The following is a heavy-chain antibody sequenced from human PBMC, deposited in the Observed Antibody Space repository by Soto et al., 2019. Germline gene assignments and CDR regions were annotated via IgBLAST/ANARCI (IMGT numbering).Heavy chain of an antibody. CDR2: ISSSGSTI. CDR1: GFTFSSYE. D-gene: IGHD3-3*01. J-gene: IGHJ5*02. V-gene: IGHV3-48*03. CDR3: ARGRSGYLPNWFDP. Sequence: HPGGSLRLSCAASGFTFSSYEMNWVRQAPGKGLEWVSYISSSGSTIYYADSVKGRFTISRDNAKNSLYLQMNSLRAEDTAVYYCARGRSGYLPNWFDPWGQGTLVTVSS.